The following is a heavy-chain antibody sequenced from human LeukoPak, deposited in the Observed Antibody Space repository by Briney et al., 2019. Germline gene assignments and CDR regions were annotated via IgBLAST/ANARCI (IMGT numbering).Heavy chain of an antibody. V-gene: IGHV3-30*02. CDR1: GFTFDCCG. D-gene: IGHD5-24*01. CDR2: IRNVGNDK. J-gene: IGHJ4*02. CDR3: ARESGDGYNFSYDY. Sequence: PGGSLTLSCAASGFTFDCCGMHWVRQAPGKGLEWVAFIRNVGNDKYYADSVKGRFFISRDNSKNTLSLQMNSLRAEDTAVYYCARESGDGYNFSYDYWGQGTLVTVSS.